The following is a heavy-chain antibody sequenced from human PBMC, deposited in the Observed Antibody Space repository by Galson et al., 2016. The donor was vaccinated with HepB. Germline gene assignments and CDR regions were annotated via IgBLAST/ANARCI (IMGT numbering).Heavy chain of an antibody. D-gene: IGHD3-9*01. CDR3: ARDSPIWD. CDR1: GFFFSNFV. Sequence: SLRLSCAASGFFFSNFVMTWVRQAPGKGLEWVSGIYSGGNTYYADSVKGRFTISRDNSKSTLYLQMNSLRVEDTAMYYCARDSPIWDWGQGTLVTVSS. J-gene: IGHJ4*02. V-gene: IGHV3-53*01. CDR2: IYSGGNT.